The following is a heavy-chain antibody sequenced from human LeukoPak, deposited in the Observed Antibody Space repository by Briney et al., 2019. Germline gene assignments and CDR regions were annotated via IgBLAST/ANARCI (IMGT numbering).Heavy chain of an antibody. J-gene: IGHJ4*02. CDR2: ISSSSSCI. CDR1: GFTFSSYA. V-gene: IGHV3-21*01. Sequence: RGSLRLSCVASGFTFSSYAMHWVRQAPGKGLEWVSSISSSSSCIYYADSVKGRFTISRDNAKNSLYLQMNSLRAEDTAVYYCARDSAGLFDYWGQGTLVTVSS. CDR3: ARDSAGLFDY. D-gene: IGHD3/OR15-3a*01.